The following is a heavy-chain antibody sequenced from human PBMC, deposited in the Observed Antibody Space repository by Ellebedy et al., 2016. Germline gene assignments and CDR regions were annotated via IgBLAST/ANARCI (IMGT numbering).Heavy chain of an antibody. D-gene: IGHD3-3*01. CDR1: GASIISSDHY. CDR2: VHYTGTT. J-gene: IGHJ5*02. V-gene: IGHV4-61*08. Sequence: SETLSLTXTVSGASIISSDHYWSWIRQPPGGGLEWIGYVHYTGTTNYNPSLRSRVAISVDTSRNQFSLKLRSVTAADAAVYYCARVVTVLGIVSGFDPWGQGNLDTVSS. CDR3: ARVVTVLGIVSGFDP.